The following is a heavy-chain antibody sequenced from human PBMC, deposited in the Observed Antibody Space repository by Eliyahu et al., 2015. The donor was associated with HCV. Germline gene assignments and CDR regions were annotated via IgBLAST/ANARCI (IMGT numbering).Heavy chain of an antibody. Sequence: QVQLVQSGXEVKKPGASVKVSCKAXGXTXRNYDISWVRQAPGQGLEWMGWINSYNLNTNYAQKVQGRVTFTTDRSTGTSYMELRGLTSDDTAVYYCARVQGDRTYYYGMDVWGQGTTVTVSS. CDR2: INSYNLNT. V-gene: IGHV1-18*01. CDR1: GXTXRNYD. CDR3: ARVQGDRTYYYGMDV. D-gene: IGHD3-10*01. J-gene: IGHJ6*02.